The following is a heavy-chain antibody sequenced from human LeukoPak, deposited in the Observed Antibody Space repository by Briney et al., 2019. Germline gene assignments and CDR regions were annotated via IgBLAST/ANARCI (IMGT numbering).Heavy chain of an antibody. Sequence: SETLSLTCTVSGGPISSYYWSWIRQPPGKGREWIGYIYYSGGTNYNPSLKSRVTISVDTSKNQFSLKLSSVTAADTAVYYCARGPSIAVAGRFDYWGQGTLVTVSS. D-gene: IGHD6-19*01. CDR2: IYYSGGT. CDR1: GGPISSYY. J-gene: IGHJ4*02. V-gene: IGHV4-59*12. CDR3: ARGPSIAVAGRFDY.